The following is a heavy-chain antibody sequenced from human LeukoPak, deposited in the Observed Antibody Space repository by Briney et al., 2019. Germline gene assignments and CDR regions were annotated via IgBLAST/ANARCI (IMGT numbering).Heavy chain of an antibody. CDR3: ARAGLVYCFDY. D-gene: IGHD3/OR15-3a*01. CDR2: IYSGGST. Sequence: GGSLRLSCAASGFTFSSYEMHWVRQPPGKGLEWVSGIYSGGSTYYADSVKGRFTISRDNSKNTLYLQMNSLRAEDTAVYYCARAGLVYCFDYWGQGTLVTVSS. CDR1: GFTFSSYE. V-gene: IGHV3-53*01. J-gene: IGHJ4*02.